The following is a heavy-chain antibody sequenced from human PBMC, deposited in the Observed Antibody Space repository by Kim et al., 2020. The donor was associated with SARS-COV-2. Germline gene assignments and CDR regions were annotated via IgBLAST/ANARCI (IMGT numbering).Heavy chain of an antibody. J-gene: IGHJ3*02. D-gene: IGHD3-3*01. CDR1: GFTFSRHW. CDR3: ARSYDFWNGYFALDS. CDR2: INRDGSST. V-gene: IGHV3-74*01. Sequence: GGSLRLSCAASGFTFSRHWMHWVRQAPGKGLVWVSRINRDGSSTDHADSVKGRFTVSRDNANNMVYLQMDSLRAEDTAVYYCARSYDFWNGYFALDSWGQGIMVTVSS.